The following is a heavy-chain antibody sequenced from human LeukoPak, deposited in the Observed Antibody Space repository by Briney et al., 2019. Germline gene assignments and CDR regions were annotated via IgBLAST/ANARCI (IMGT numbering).Heavy chain of an antibody. D-gene: IGHD2-8*01. J-gene: IGHJ4*02. CDR3: ATGVGIWYYFDY. Sequence: PGGSLRLSCAASGFTFSSYGMHWVRQAPGKGLEWVAFIRYDGSNKYYADSVKGRFTISRDNSKNTLYLQMNSLRAEDTAVYYCATGVGIWYYFDYWGQGTLVTVSS. V-gene: IGHV3-30*02. CDR2: IRYDGSNK. CDR1: GFTFSSYG.